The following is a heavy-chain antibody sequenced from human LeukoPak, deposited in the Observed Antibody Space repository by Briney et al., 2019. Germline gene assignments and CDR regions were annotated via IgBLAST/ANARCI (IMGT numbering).Heavy chain of an antibody. V-gene: IGHV4-39*01. CDR2: KYYSGDT. D-gene: IGHD3-3*01. CDR1: GGSINSSDHY. J-gene: IGHJ3*02. Sequence: SETLSLTCTVSGGSINSSDHYWAWIRQPPGKGLEWIGSKYYSGDTYYSPSLKSRVTISVDTSRNKFALKLNSVTAADTAVYFCARHRLEGDTFDIWGQGTKVTVSS. CDR3: ARHRLEGDTFDI.